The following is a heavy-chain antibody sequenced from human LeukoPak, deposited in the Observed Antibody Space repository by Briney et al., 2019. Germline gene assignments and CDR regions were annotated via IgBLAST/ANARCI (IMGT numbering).Heavy chain of an antibody. V-gene: IGHV4-39*01. CDR3: ARLSTATPHAFDI. J-gene: IGHJ3*02. D-gene: IGHD4-17*01. Sequence: ETLSLTCTVSGGSISSSSYYWGWIRQPPGKGLEWIGSIYYSGSTYYNPSLKSRVTISVDTSKNQFSLKLSSVTTADTAVYYCARLSTATPHAFDIWGQGTMVTVSS. CDR1: GGSISSSSYY. CDR2: IYYSGST.